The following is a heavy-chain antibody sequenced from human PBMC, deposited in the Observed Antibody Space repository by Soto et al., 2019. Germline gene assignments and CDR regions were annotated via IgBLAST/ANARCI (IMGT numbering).Heavy chain of an antibody. CDR2: ISSRGSTI. V-gene: IGHV3-11*01. D-gene: IGHD3-3*01. CDR1: GFTLSDYY. J-gene: IGHJ4*02. Sequence: GGSLRLSCAASGFTLSDYYMSWIRQAPGKGLEWVSHISSRGSTIYHADSVKGRFTISRDNAKNSLYLQMNSLRAEDTAVYYCAKDGPTARYDFWSGYYTAYYFDYWGQGTLVTVS. CDR3: AKDGPTARYDFWSGYYTAYYFDY.